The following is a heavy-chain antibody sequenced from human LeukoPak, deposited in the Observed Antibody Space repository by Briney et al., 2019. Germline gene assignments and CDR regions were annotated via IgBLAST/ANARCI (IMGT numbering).Heavy chain of an antibody. CDR1: GYSITSGYY. Sequence: SETLSLTCTVSGYSITSGYYWGWIRQPPGKGLEWIGSIYYSGSTYYNPSLKSRVTISVDTSKNQFSLKLSSVTAADTAVYYCATSGREAAHAFDIWGQGTMVTVSS. V-gene: IGHV4-38-2*02. CDR3: ATSGREAAHAFDI. J-gene: IGHJ3*02. D-gene: IGHD6-6*01. CDR2: IYYSGST.